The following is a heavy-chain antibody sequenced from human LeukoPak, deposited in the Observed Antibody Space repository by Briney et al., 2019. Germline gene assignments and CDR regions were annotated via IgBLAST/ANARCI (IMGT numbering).Heavy chain of an antibody. CDR3: AIDISSGYYSDY. D-gene: IGHD3-22*01. CDR1: GGSISSSSYS. CDR2: IYYSGST. J-gene: IGHJ4*02. Sequence: SETLSLTCTVSGGSISSSSYSWSWIRQPPGKGLEWIGSIYYSGSTNYNPSLKSRVTMSVDTSKNQFSLKLSSVTAADTAVYYCAIDISSGYYSDYWGQGTLVTVSS. V-gene: IGHV4-39*07.